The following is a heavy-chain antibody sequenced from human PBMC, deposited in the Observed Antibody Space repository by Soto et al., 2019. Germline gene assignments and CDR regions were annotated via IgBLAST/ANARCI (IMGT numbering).Heavy chain of an antibody. D-gene: IGHD3-9*01. J-gene: IGHJ6*02. V-gene: IGHV1-69*13. CDR1: GGTFSSYA. CDR2: IIPIFGTA. Sequence: VKVSCKASGGTFSSYAISWVRQAPGQGLEWMGGIIPIFGTANYAQKFQGRVTITADESTSTAYMELSSLRSEDTAVYYCARSKAAANWSLYYYYYYGMDVWGQGTTVTVPS. CDR3: ARSKAAANWSLYYYYYYGMDV.